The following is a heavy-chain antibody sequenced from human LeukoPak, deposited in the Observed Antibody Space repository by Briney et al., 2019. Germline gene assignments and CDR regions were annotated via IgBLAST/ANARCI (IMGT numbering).Heavy chain of an antibody. CDR1: GYSISSGYY. V-gene: IGHV4-38-2*02. Sequence: SETLSLTCTVSGYSISSGYYWGWIRQPPGKGLEWIGSIYHSGSTYYNPSLKSRVTISVDTSKNQFSLKLSSVTAADTAVYYCARASSYGSGSRLTPLSAFDIWGQGTMVAVSS. CDR2: IYHSGST. D-gene: IGHD3-10*01. CDR3: ARASSYGSGSRLTPLSAFDI. J-gene: IGHJ3*02.